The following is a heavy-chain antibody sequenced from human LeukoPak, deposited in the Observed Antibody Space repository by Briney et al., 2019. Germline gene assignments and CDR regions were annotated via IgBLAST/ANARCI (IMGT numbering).Heavy chain of an antibody. V-gene: IGHV4-34*01. J-gene: IGHJ6*02. CDR1: GASFSGYY. CDR2: INHSGTT. Sequence: SETLSLTCAVYGASFSGYYWTWIRQPPEKGLEWIGEINHSGTTNYNPSLKSRVTISVDTSKNQFSLKLRSVTAADTAVYYCARGHYYYGMDVWGQGTTVIVSS. CDR3: ARGHYYYGMDV.